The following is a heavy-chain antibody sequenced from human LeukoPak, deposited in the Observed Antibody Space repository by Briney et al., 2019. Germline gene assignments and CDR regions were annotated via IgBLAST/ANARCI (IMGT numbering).Heavy chain of an antibody. D-gene: IGHD3-22*01. CDR3: ARDLGRPYYYDSSGYNWFDP. J-gene: IGHJ5*02. CDR2: ISAYNGNT. CDR1: GYTFTSYG. Sequence: ASVKVSCKASGYTFTSYGISWVRQAPGQGLEWMGWISAYNGNTNYAQKLQGRVTMTTDTSTSTAYMELRSLRSDHTAVYYCARDLGRPYYYDSSGYNWFDPWGQGTLVTVSS. V-gene: IGHV1-18*01.